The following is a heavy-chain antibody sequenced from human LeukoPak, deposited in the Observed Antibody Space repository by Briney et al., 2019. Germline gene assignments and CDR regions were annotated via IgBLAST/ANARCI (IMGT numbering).Heavy chain of an antibody. V-gene: IGHV4-59*08. CDR1: GGSISSYY. CDR3: ARHEVGYCSGGTCPYYFDY. Sequence: SETLSLTCTVSGGSISSYYWSWIRQPPGKGLEWIGYIYDSGSTRYNPSLQSRVTISVDTSKNQFFLKLSSVTVADTAMYYCARHEVGYCSGGTCPYYFDYWGQGTLVTVSS. CDR2: IYDSGST. J-gene: IGHJ4*02. D-gene: IGHD2-15*01.